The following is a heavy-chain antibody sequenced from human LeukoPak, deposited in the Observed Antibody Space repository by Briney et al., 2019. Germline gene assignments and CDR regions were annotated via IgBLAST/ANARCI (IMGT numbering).Heavy chain of an antibody. CDR2: IYPGDSDT. CDR3: ARRPTGAHEGYAFDI. J-gene: IGHJ3*02. V-gene: IGHV5-51*01. D-gene: IGHD1-14*01. CDR1: GYSFTNYW. Sequence: GESLKISCKASGYSFTNYWIGWVRQMPGKGLEWMGFIYPGDSDTRYSPSFQGQVTISADKSISTAYLQWSSLRASDTAMYYCARRPTGAHEGYAFDIWGRGTMVTVSS.